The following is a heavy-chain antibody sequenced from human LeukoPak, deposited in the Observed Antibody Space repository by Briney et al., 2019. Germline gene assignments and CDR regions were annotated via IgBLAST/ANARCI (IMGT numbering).Heavy chain of an antibody. CDR1: GASISNYY. CDR3: ARGLPAQRLQH. J-gene: IGHJ1*01. CDR2: IHSSGGS. D-gene: IGHD2-2*01. Sequence: SETLSLTCTVSGASISNYYWSWIRQTPEKGLEWMGHIHSSGGSSYYPSLKSRLTLSIDTSRNQLSLKLTSVTAADTAVYYCARGLPAQRLQHWGQGTLVTVSS. V-gene: IGHV4-59*12.